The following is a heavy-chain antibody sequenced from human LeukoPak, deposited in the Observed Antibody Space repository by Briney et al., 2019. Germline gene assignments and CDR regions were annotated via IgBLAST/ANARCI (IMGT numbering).Heavy chain of an antibody. V-gene: IGHV4-59*01. D-gene: IGHD4-11*01. Sequence: SETLSLTCTVSGVSISSYYWSWLRQPTGKGLEWIGYIYYSGSTNYTPSLKSRVTISVDTSKNQFSLKVSSVTAADTAVYYCAREGSMTTVKHYFYYWGQGTLVTASS. CDR3: AREGSMTTVKHYFYY. CDR2: IYYSGST. CDR1: GVSISSYY. J-gene: IGHJ4*02.